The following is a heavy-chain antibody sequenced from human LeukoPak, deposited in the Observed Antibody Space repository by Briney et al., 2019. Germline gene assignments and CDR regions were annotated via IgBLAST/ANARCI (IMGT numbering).Heavy chain of an antibody. CDR1: GGSISSYY. Sequence: SETLSLTCTVSGGSISSYYWSWIRQPAGRGLEWIGRIYTSGSTNYNPSLKSRVTMSVDASKNQFSLKLSSVTAADTAVYYCARDSGITMVRGSYNWFDPWGQGTLVTVSS. CDR2: IYTSGST. J-gene: IGHJ5*02. CDR3: ARDSGITMVRGSYNWFDP. V-gene: IGHV4-4*07. D-gene: IGHD3-10*01.